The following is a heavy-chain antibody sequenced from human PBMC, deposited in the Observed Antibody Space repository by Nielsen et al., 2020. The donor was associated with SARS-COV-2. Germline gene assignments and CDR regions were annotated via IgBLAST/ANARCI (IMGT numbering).Heavy chain of an antibody. CDR3: ATFHYYDSSAFDY. CDR1: GFTFSSYA. CDR2: ISYDGSNK. D-gene: IGHD3-22*01. J-gene: IGHJ4*02. Sequence: GESLKISCAASGFTFSSYAMHWVRQAPGKGLEWVAVISYDGSNKYYADSVKGRFTISRDNSKNTLYLQMNSLRAEDTAVYYCATFHYYDSSAFDYWGQGTLVTVSS. V-gene: IGHV3-30-3*01.